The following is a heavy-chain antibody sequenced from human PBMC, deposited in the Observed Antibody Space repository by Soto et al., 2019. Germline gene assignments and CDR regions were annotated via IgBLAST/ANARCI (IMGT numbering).Heavy chain of an antibody. CDR3: ARDTFFDY. J-gene: IGHJ4*02. CDR1: VFTFSSSW. D-gene: IGHD3-16*01. Sequence: GSLRLACPASVFTFSSSWMSWIRQAPGKGLEWVANIKQAASEEPYVDSVKCRFTISRHNAKNSLYLQMHSLRAADTTVYYSARDTFFDYCGQGMVVTVSS. CDR2: IKQAASEE. V-gene: IGHV3-7*03.